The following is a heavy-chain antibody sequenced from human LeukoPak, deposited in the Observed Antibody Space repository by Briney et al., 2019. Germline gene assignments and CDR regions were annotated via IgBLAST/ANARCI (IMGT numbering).Heavy chain of an antibody. CDR2: ISSSSSYI. V-gene: IGHV3-21*01. Sequence: GGCLRLSCAASGFTFSSYSMNWVRQAPGKGLEWVSSISSSSSYIYYADSVKGRFTISRDNAKNSLYLQMNSLRAEDTAVYYCASLKVGTTLPWGMDVGGQGTTVTVSS. J-gene: IGHJ6*02. D-gene: IGHD1-7*01. CDR1: GFTFSSYS. CDR3: ASLKVGTTLPWGMDV.